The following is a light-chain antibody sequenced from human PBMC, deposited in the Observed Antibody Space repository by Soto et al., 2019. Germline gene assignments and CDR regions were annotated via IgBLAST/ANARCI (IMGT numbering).Light chain of an antibody. Sequence: DIVMTQSPDSLAVSLGERATINCKSSQSVLYSSNNKNYLAWYQQKPGQPPKLLIYWASTRESGDPDRFSGSGSGTDFTLTISSLQAEDVAVYYCQQYYSTQITFGQGTRLEIK. CDR1: QSVLYSSNNKNY. J-gene: IGKJ5*01. V-gene: IGKV4-1*01. CDR2: WAS. CDR3: QQYYSTQIT.